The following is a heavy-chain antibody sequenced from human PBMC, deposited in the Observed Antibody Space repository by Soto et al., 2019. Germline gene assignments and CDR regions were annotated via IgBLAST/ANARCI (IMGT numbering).Heavy chain of an antibody. D-gene: IGHD6-13*01. CDR2: IYYSGST. J-gene: IGHJ6*02. Sequence: SETLSLTCTVAGGSISSGGYYWSWIRQHPGKGLEWIGYIYYSGSTYYNPSLKSRVTISVDTSKNQFSLKLSSVTAADTAVYYCARESGHKITEQHPNYGMDVWGQGTTVTVPS. V-gene: IGHV4-31*03. CDR3: ARESGHKITEQHPNYGMDV. CDR1: GGSISSGGYY.